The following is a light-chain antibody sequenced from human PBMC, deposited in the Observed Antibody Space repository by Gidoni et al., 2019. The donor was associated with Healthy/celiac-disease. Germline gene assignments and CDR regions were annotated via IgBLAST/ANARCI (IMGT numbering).Light chain of an antibody. CDR3: QQLNSYPMYT. J-gene: IGKJ2*01. CDR2: AAS. CDR1: QSISSY. V-gene: IGKV1-9*01. Sequence: DIQLTQSPSFLSASVRDRVTITCRASQSISSYLACYQQKPGKDPKLLIYAASTLQSGVPSRFSGSGSGTEFTLTISSLQHEDFATYYCQQLNSYPMYTFGQGTKLEIK.